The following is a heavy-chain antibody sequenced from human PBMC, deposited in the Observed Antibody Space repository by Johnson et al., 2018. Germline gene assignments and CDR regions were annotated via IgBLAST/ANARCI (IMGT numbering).Heavy chain of an antibody. D-gene: IGHD2-2*01. CDR2: ISYDGSNT. CDR3: AKVYCSSTSCYQIYYYYGMDV. V-gene: IGHV3-30*18. Sequence: VQLLESGGGLVQXGRSLRLSCAASGFTFSSYGMHWVRQAPGKGLEWVALISYDGSNTYYADSVKGRFTISRDNPKNPLYLQMNSLRAEDTAVYYCAKVYCSSTSCYQIYYYYGMDVWGQGTTVTVSS. J-gene: IGHJ6*02. CDR1: GFTFSSYG.